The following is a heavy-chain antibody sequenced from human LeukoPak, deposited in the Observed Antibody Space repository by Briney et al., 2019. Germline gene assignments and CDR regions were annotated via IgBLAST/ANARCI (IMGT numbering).Heavy chain of an antibody. CDR1: GGSISSYY. D-gene: IGHD6-13*01. V-gene: IGHV4-59*01. Sequence: SETLSLTCTVSGGSISSYYWSWIRQPPGKGLEWIGYIYYSGSTDYNPSLKSRVTISVDTSKNQFSLKLSSVTAADTAVYYCAREYSYSSSWYGGDAFDIWGQGTMVTVSS. CDR2: IYYSGST. J-gene: IGHJ3*02. CDR3: AREYSYSSSWYGGDAFDI.